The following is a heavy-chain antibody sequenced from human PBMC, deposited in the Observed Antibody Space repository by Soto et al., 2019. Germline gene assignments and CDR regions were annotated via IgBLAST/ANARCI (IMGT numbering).Heavy chain of an antibody. J-gene: IGHJ5*02. CDR2: VFHTGSA. D-gene: IGHD2-15*01. CDR3: AREEICNGVRCSNWFDP. Sequence: SSETLSLTCGVSGGSISSPNWWICARQSPGKGLEWIGEVFHTGSANYNPSFKSRVSLSLDRSNNQFSLKLTSVTAADTAVYFCAREEICNGVRCSNWFDPWGRGTLVTVSS. CDR1: GGSISSPNW. V-gene: IGHV4-4*02.